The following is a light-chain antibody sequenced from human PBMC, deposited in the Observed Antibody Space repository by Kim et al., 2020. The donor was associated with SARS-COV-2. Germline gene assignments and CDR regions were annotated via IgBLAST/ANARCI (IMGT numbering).Light chain of an antibody. Sequence: QAVVTQEPSLSVSPGGTVTLTCASSTGAVTTYNYPTWFHQKPGQVPRALIYSTNNKHSWTPARFSGSLLGGKAALTLSGAQPEDEAEYYCLLYTGRYYVFGSGTKVTVL. CDR1: TGAVTTYNY. V-gene: IGLV7-43*01. J-gene: IGLJ1*01. CDR3: LLYTGRYYV. CDR2: STN.